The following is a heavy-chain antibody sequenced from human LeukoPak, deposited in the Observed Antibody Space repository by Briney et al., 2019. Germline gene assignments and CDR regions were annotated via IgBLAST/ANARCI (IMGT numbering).Heavy chain of an antibody. CDR3: PRDYGSGRDNCFDP. Sequence: ASEKVSCKASGYTVTSCGISWVRQAPGQALEWVVWISAYNGHTNYAQKFQVRVTMTTETSTSTAYMELRSLSSDDTAIYECPRDYGSGRDNCFDPWGQGTLVTVSS. CDR2: ISAYNGHT. V-gene: IGHV1-18*01. J-gene: IGHJ5*02. CDR1: GYTVTSCG. D-gene: IGHD3-10*01.